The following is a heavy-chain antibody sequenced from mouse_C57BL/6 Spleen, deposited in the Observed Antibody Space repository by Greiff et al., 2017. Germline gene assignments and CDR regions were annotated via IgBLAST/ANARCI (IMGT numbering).Heavy chain of an antibody. D-gene: IGHD2-4*01. CDR1: GYTFTSYW. CDR2: INPSNGGT. J-gene: IGHJ2*01. Sequence: VQLQQPGTELVKPGASVKLSCKASGYTFTSYWMHWVKQRPGQGLEWIGNINPSNGGTNYNEKFKSKATLTVDKSSSTAYMQLSSLTSEDSAVDYCAREDYYDYDVDYWGQGTTLTVSS. CDR3: AREDYYDYDVDY. V-gene: IGHV1-53*01.